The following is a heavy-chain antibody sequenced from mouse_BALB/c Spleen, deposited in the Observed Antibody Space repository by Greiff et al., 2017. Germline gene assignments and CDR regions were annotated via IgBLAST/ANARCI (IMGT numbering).Heavy chain of an antibody. CDR3: ARDQDGYYVWFAY. V-gene: IGHV2-6-7*01. CDR2: IWGDGST. J-gene: IGHJ3*01. D-gene: IGHD2-3*01. CDR1: GFSLTGYG. Sequence: QVQLKQSGPGLVAPSQSLSITCTVSGFSLTGYGVNWVRQPPGKGLEWLGMIWGDGSTDYNSALKSRLSISKDNSKSQVFLKMNSLQTDDTARYYCARDQDGYYVWFAYWGQGTLVTVSA.